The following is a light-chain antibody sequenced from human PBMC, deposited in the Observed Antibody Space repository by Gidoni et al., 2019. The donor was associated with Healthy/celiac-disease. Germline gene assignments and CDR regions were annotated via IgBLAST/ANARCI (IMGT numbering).Light chain of an antibody. Sequence: QPPSTLAASVGDRATITCRASQVSSSYLNWYQQKPGKAPKLLIYAASSLQSGVPSRFSGSGSRTDFTLTISSLQPEDFATYYCQQSYSTLTFGGGTKVEIK. CDR2: AAS. V-gene: IGKV1-39*01. CDR3: QQSYSTLT. CDR1: QVSSSY. J-gene: IGKJ4*01.